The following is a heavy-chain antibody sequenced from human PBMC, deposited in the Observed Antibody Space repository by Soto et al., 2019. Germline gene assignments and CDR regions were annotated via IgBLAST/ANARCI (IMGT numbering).Heavy chain of an antibody. V-gene: IGHV4-59*01. CDR1: GGSISSYY. Sequence: SETLSLTCTVSGGSISSYYWSWIRQPPGKGLEWIGYIYYSGSTNYNPSLKSRVTISVDTSKNQFSLKLSSVTAADTAVYYCARVPLDSNAWIPFYNWGQRILVTVSS. J-gene: IGHJ4*02. D-gene: IGHD2-2*03. CDR2: IYYSGST. CDR3: ARVPLDSNAWIPFYN.